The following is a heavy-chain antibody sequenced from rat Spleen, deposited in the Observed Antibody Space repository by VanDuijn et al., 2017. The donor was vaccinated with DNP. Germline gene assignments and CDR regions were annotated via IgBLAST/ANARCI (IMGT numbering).Heavy chain of an antibody. D-gene: IGHD1-4*01. CDR1: AYSITTNY. V-gene: IGHV3-3*01. CDR3: ARWPGYNPPYAMDA. J-gene: IGHJ4*01. Sequence: EVQLQESGPGLVKPSQSLSLTCSVTAYSITTNYWGWIRKFPGNKLEWMGYINSAGSTDYNPSLKGRISITRDTSKNQLFLQVNSVTTEDTATYYCARWPGYNPPYAMDAWGQGTSVTVSA. CDR2: INSAGST.